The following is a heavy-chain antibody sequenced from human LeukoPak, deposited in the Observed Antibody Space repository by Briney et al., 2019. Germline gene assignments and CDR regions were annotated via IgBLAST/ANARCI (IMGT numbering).Heavy chain of an antibody. J-gene: IGHJ5*02. CDR3: AVRDGHSTSSGDT. V-gene: IGHV4-34*01. D-gene: IGHD6-6*01. CDR1: GGSFRNYY. Sequence: SETLSLTCGFYGGSFRNYYWSCIRQSPGKGLEWIGEINQSGRTNYNPSLKTRLTISVDTAKNLFSLNLTSMTAADTATYYCAVRDGHSTSSGDTWGQGTLVTVSS. CDR2: INQSGRT.